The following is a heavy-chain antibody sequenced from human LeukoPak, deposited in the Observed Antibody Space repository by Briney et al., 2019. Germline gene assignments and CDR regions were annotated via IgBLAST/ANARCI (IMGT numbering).Heavy chain of an antibody. D-gene: IGHD5-18*01. V-gene: IGHV1-2*06. Sequence: ASVKVSCKASGYTFIAYHMHWVRQAPGQGLEWMGRIHPSSGATNYAQKFQGRVTMTEDTSTDTAYMELSSLRSEDTAVYYCATGSTGYSYGIYYYYGMDVWGQGTTVTVSS. CDR3: ATGSTGYSYGIYYYYGMDV. CDR2: IHPSSGAT. CDR1: GYTFIAYH. J-gene: IGHJ6*02.